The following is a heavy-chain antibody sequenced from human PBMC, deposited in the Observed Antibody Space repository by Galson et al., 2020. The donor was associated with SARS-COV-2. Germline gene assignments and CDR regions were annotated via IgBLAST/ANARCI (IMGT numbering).Heavy chain of an antibody. Sequence: GESLKISCAASGFTFSSYAMHWVRQAPGKGLEWVAYISETSETIYYADSVKGRFTISRDDAKNSLYLQMNSLRAEDTAVYYCVRDNYHVLTGYYLDYWGQGTLVTVSS. CDR2: ISETSETI. CDR1: GFTFSSYA. V-gene: IGHV3-48*04. J-gene: IGHJ4*02. CDR3: VRDNYHVLTGYYLDY. D-gene: IGHD3-9*01.